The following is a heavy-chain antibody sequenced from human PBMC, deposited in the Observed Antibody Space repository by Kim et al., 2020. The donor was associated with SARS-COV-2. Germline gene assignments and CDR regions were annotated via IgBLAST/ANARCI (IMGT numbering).Heavy chain of an antibody. J-gene: IGHJ5*02. V-gene: IGHV4-59*01. D-gene: IGHD2-15*01. Sequence: SETLSLTCTVSGGSISSYYWSWIRQPPGKGLEWIGYIYYSGSTNYNPSLKSRVTISVDTSKNQFSLKLSSVTAADTAVYYCARGLGYCSGGSCYPTGWFDPWGQGTLVTVSS. CDR2: IYYSGST. CDR1: GGSISSYY. CDR3: ARGLGYCSGGSCYPTGWFDP.